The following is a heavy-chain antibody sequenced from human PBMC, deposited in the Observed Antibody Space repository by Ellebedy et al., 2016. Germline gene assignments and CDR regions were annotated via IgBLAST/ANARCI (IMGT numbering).Heavy chain of an antibody. CDR2: IYYSGST. CDR3: ARGPAEKISNGWSLNWFDP. J-gene: IGHJ5*02. V-gene: IGHV4-38-2*02. CDR1: GYSISNGYY. D-gene: IGHD6-13*01. Sequence: SETLSLTXTVSGYSISNGYYWGWIRQSPGKGLEWIGTIYYSGSTYYNPSLKSRVIISIDTSKNQFSLKLNSVTAADTAMYYCARGPAEKISNGWSLNWFDPWGQGTQVTVSS.